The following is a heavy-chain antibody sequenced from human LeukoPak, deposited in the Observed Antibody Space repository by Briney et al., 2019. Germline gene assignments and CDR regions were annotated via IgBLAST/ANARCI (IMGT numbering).Heavy chain of an antibody. Sequence: WGSLRLSCAASGFTFSSYAMHWVRQAPGKWLEWISYISSSSSTIYYIDSVKGRFTISRDNAKNSLYLQMNSLRAEDTAVYYCARLYSTADYWGQGTLVTVSS. J-gene: IGHJ4*02. CDR1: GFTFSSYA. CDR3: ARLYSTADY. V-gene: IGHV3-48*04. D-gene: IGHD3-16*02. CDR2: ISSSSSTI.